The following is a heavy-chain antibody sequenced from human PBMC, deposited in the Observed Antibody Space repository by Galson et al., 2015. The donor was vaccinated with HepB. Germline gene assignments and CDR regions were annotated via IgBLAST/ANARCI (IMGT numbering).Heavy chain of an antibody. J-gene: IGHJ2*01. D-gene: IGHD2-2*01. CDR2: IYSGGNT. Sequence: SLRLSCAASGFTVSSNYMSWVRQAPGKGLEWVSVIYSGGNTYYADSVKGRFTISRDNSKNTLHLQMNSLRAEDTAVYYCARSLPAAIYRGYWYFDLWGRGTLVTVSS. CDR3: ARSLPAAIYRGYWYFDL. V-gene: IGHV3-53*01. CDR1: GFTVSSNY.